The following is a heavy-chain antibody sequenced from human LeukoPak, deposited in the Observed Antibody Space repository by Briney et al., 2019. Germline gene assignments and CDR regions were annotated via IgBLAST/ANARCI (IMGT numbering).Heavy chain of an antibody. V-gene: IGHV3-9*01. CDR1: GFTFDDYA. D-gene: IGHD6-6*01. CDR3: AKDIDPHSSSPWFDP. Sequence: GRSLRLSCAASGFTFDDYAMHWVRQAPGKGLEWVSGFSWNSGSIGYADSVKGRFTISRDNAKNSLYLQMNSLRAEDTALYYCAKDIDPHSSSPWFDPWGQGTLVTVSS. J-gene: IGHJ5*02. CDR2: FSWNSGSI.